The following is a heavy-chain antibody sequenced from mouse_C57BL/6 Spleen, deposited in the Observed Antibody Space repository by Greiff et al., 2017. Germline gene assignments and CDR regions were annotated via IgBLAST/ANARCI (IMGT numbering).Heavy chain of an antibody. CDR1: GYTFTSYW. CDR2: IYPGSGST. D-gene: IGHD1-1*01. CDR3: ARGLYGSSPWYFDV. V-gene: IGHV1-55*01. J-gene: IGHJ1*03. Sequence: QVQLQQSGAELVNPGASVKMSCKASGYTFTSYWITWVKQRPGQGLEWIGDIYPGSGSTNYNEKFKSKATLTVDTSSSTAYMQLSSLTSEDSAVYYCARGLYGSSPWYFDVWGTGTTVTVSS.